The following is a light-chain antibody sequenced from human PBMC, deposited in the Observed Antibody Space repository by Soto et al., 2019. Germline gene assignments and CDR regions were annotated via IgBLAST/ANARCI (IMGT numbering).Light chain of an antibody. CDR1: SSDIGAYNY. CDR2: EVT. Sequence: QSVLTQPPSASGTPGQRVTLSCTGTSSDIGAYNYVSWYQQHPGKAPKLLIYEVTNRPSGVSDRFSGSKSGNTASLTISGLQAEDEANYYCNSYTTLSNRVFGTGTQLTVL. CDR3: NSYTTLSNRV. J-gene: IGLJ1*01. V-gene: IGLV2-14*01.